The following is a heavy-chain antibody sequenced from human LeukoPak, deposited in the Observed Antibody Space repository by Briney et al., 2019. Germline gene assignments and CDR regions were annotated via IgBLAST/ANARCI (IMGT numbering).Heavy chain of an antibody. CDR1: GGSFSGYY. D-gene: IGHD3-9*01. Sequence: PSETLSLTCAVYGGSFSGYYWSWIRQPPGKGLEWIGEINHSGSTNYNPSLKSRVTILVDTSKNQFSLKLSSVTAADTAVYYCARFREYYDILTGYPGSYYFDYWGQGTLVTVSS. J-gene: IGHJ4*02. CDR3: ARFREYYDILTGYPGSYYFDY. V-gene: IGHV4-34*01. CDR2: INHSGST.